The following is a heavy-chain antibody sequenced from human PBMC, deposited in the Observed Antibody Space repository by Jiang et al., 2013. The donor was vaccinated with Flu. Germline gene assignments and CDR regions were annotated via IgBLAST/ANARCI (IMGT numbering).Heavy chain of an antibody. CDR2: IIPIFGTA. CDR1: GGTFSSYA. J-gene: IGHJ4*02. Sequence: VKKPGSSVKVSCKASGGTFSSYAISWVRQAPGQGLEWMGGIIPIFGTANYAQKFQGRVTITADESTSTAYMELSSLRSEDTAVYYCATSTTRKRAFDYWGQGTLVTVSS. CDR3: ATSTTRKRAFDY. D-gene: IGHD1-14*01. V-gene: IGHV1-69*01.